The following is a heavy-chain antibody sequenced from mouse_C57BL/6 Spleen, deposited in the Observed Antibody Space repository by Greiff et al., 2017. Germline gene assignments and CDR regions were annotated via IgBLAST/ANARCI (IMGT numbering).Heavy chain of an antibody. CDR2: IWSGGST. Sequence: VQLQESGPGLVQPSQSLSITCTVSGFSLTSYGVHWVRQSPGKGLEWLGVIWSGGSTDYNAAFISSLSFSKDNSKSQVFFKMNSLQADDTAIYYCARRGSTTAGDYFDYWGQGTTLTVSS. CDR1: GFSLTSYG. J-gene: IGHJ2*01. V-gene: IGHV2-2*01. CDR3: ARRGSTTAGDYFDY. D-gene: IGHD1-2*01.